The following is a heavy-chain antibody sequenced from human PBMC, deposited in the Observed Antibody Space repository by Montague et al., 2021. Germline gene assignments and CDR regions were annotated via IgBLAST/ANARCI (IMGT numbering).Heavy chain of an antibody. V-gene: IGHV4-59*11. D-gene: IGHD3-22*01. CDR1: GDSINGRY. J-gene: IGHJ4*02. Sequence: SETLSLTCSVSGDSINGRYWSWIRQPPGKGLEWIGSVFYSGATNYNPSLKSRVTMSADTSKNQVSLKVNSVTAADTAVYYCARQGFYESGGFFIWGLGTLVTVSS. CDR3: ARQGFYESGGFFI. CDR2: VFYSGAT.